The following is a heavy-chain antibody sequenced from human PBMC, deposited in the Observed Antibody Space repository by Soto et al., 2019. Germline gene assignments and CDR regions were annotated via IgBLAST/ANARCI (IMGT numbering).Heavy chain of an antibody. CDR1: GFTLSNAW. D-gene: IGHD4-17*01. V-gene: IGHV3-15*01. J-gene: IGHJ4*02. CDR3: TSDSDYGDYGVLTY. Sequence: GGSLRLSCAASGFTLSNAWMSWVRQAPGKGLEWVGRIKSKTDGGTTDYAAPVKGRFTISRDDSKDTLFLQMNSLKTEDTAVYYCTSDSDYGDYGVLTYWGQGTLVTVSS. CDR2: IKSKTDGGTT.